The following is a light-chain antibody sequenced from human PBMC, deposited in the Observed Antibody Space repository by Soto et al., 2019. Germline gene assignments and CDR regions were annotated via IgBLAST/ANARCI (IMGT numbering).Light chain of an antibody. CDR3: QQYNSYWT. J-gene: IGKJ1*01. CDR2: AAS. CDR1: QGIRND. Sequence: IQMTQSPSSLSAAVGDRVTITCRASQGIRNDLGWYQQKPGKAPKLLIYAASTLQSGVPSRFSGSGSGTDFTLTISSLQPDDFATYYCQQYNSYWTFGQGTKVDIK. V-gene: IGKV1-17*01.